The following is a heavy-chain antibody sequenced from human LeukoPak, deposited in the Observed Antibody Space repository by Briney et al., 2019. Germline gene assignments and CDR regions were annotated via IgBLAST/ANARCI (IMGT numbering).Heavy chain of an antibody. J-gene: IGHJ3*02. D-gene: IGHD3-10*01. CDR3: ARDSSGRYYLDGFDI. Sequence: SETLSLTCAVSGYSISSGYYWSWIRQPAGKRLEWIGRIHTSGSTNYNPSLKSRVTMSVDTSNNQISLNLRSVTAADTAVYYCARDSSGRYYLDGFDIWGQGTMVTVSS. CDR2: IHTSGST. V-gene: IGHV4-4*07. CDR1: GYSISSGYY.